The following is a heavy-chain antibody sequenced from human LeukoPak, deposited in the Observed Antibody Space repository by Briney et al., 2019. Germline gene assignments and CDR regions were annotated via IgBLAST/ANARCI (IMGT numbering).Heavy chain of an antibody. Sequence: SETLSLTCTVSGGSISSYYWNWIRQPPGKGLEWIGYIYYSGSTNYNPSLKSRVTISIGTSKNQFSLKLSSVTAADTAVYYCARLRGSGPLGYFDLWGRGTLVTVSS. CDR2: IYYSGST. D-gene: IGHD2-15*01. V-gene: IGHV4-59*08. CDR3: ARLRGSGPLGYFDL. CDR1: GGSISSYY. J-gene: IGHJ2*01.